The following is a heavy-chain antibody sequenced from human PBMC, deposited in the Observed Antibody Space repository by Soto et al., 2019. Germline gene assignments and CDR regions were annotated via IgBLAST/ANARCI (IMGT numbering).Heavy chain of an antibody. Sequence: QVQLVQSGAEVKKPGASVKVSCKASGYTFTSYDINWVRQATGQGLEWMGWMNPNSGNTGYAQKFQGRVTMTRSTSISTAYIELSCMRSEDTAVYYCARGDRYRSGGSCSNWFDPWGQGTLVTVSS. D-gene: IGHD2-15*01. CDR2: MNPNSGNT. CDR1: GYTFTSYD. J-gene: IGHJ5*02. V-gene: IGHV1-8*01. CDR3: ARGDRYRSGGSCSNWFDP.